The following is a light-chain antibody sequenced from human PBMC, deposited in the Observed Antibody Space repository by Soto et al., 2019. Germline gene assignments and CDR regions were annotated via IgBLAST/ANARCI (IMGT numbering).Light chain of an antibody. CDR3: QQRSNWIT. Sequence: EIVLTQSPATLSLSPGEIATLSCRASQSVSSYLAWYQQKPGQAPRLLIYDASNRATGIPARCSGSGSGTDLTLTISSLAPEDFAVYYCQQRSNWITFGQGTQLEI. CDR1: QSVSSY. J-gene: IGKJ5*01. CDR2: DAS. V-gene: IGKV3-11*01.